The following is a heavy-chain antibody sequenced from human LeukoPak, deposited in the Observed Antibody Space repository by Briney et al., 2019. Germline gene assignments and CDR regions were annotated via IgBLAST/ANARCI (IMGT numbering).Heavy chain of an antibody. V-gene: IGHV4-39*07. CDR2: ISYSGST. CDR1: GDSISSSSYY. Sequence: SETLSLTCTVSGDSISSSSYYWGWIRQPPGKGMEWIGSISYSGSTYYNPSLKSRVTISVDTSKNQFSLKLSPVTAADTAVYYCATFWSGYYHFDYWGQGTLVTVSS. CDR3: ATFWSGYYHFDY. J-gene: IGHJ4*02. D-gene: IGHD3-3*01.